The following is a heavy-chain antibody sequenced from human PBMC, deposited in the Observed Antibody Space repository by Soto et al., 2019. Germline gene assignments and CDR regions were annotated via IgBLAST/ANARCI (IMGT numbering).Heavy chain of an antibody. CDR3: ARGFRFYHWNEGGWFDP. CDR2: MNPNSGNT. J-gene: IGHJ5*02. V-gene: IGHV1-8*01. D-gene: IGHD1-1*01. Sequence: QVQLVQSGAEVKKPGASVKVSCKASGYTFTSYDINWVRQATGQGLEWMGWMNPNSGNTGYGQKLQGRGTMPRNTARNTDYMELSSLRSEDTAVYYCARGFRFYHWNEGGWFDPRGQGTLVTVSS. CDR1: GYTFTSYD.